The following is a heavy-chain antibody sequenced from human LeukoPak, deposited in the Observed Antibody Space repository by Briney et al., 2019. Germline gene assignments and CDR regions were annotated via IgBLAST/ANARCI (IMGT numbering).Heavy chain of an antibody. Sequence: SETLSLTCAVYGGSFSGYYWSWIRQPPGKGLEWIGEINHSGSTNYNPSLKSRVTISVDTSKNQFSLKLSPVAAADTAVYYCAREAAAFDYWGQGTLVTVSS. CDR3: AREAAAFDY. CDR1: GGSFSGYY. CDR2: INHSGST. V-gene: IGHV4-34*01. J-gene: IGHJ4*02. D-gene: IGHD6-13*01.